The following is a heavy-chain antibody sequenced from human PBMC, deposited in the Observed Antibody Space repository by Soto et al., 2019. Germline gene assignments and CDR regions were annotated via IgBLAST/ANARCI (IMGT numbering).Heavy chain of an antibody. CDR3: ARENRDDNSGWYSSSDWFDP. CDR2: IIPMFGTG. V-gene: IGHV1-69*01. J-gene: IGHJ5*02. CDR1: GDTSDSFS. D-gene: IGHD6-19*01. Sequence: QVQLVQSGAEVKKPGSSVRVSCKASGDTSDSFSISWVRQAPGQGLEWMGGIIPMFGTGNYAQKFQGRPTITADESTWTSYMDLKSLRSEDTAVYFCARENRDDNSGWYSSSDWFDPWGQGTLVTVSS.